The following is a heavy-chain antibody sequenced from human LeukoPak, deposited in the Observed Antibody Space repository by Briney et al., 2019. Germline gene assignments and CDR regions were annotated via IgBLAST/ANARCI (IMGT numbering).Heavy chain of an antibody. CDR2: MNPNSGNT. D-gene: IGHD3-10*01. CDR1: GYTFTSYD. Sequence: EAAVKVSCKASGYTFTSYDINWVRQATGQGLEWTGWMNPNSGNTGYAQKFQGRVTMTRNTSISTAYMELSSLRSGDTAVYYCAGITMVRGVFDPDYYYGMDVWGQGTTVTVSS. V-gene: IGHV1-8*01. CDR3: AGITMVRGVFDPDYYYGMDV. J-gene: IGHJ6*02.